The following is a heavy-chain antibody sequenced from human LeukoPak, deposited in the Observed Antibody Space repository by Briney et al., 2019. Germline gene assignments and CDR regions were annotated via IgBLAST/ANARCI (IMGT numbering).Heavy chain of an antibody. D-gene: IGHD2-2*01. CDR2: IRSDATSE. CDR3: AKDLPAAYFDY. V-gene: IGHV3-30*02. CDR1: GFTFSKYA. Sequence: GGSLRLSCAASGFTFSKYAMSWVRQAPGKGLEWVTFIRSDATSEFYADSVKGRFTISRDNSRNTLYLQMNSLRAEDTAVYYCAKDLPAAYFDYWGQGTLVTVSS. J-gene: IGHJ4*02.